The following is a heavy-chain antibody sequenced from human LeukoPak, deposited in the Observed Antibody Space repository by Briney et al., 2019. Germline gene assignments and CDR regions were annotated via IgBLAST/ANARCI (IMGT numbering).Heavy chain of an antibody. V-gene: IGHV4-39*02. CDR2: IHYSGST. CDR1: GGSISSYSYY. D-gene: IGHD2-15*01. J-gene: IGHJ4*02. Sequence: SETLSLTYTVPGGSISSYSYYWGWIRQPPGKGLEWIGTIHYSGSTYYNPSLKSRVTISVDTSKSHFSLKLSSVTAADTAVYYCAREVGYCSGGTCYSLDYFDYWGQGTLVTVSS. CDR3: AREVGYCSGGTCYSLDYFDY.